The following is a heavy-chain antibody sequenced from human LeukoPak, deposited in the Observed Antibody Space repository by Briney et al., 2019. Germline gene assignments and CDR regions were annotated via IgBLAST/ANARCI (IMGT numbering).Heavy chain of an antibody. Sequence: SETLSLTCTVSGGTISSYYWNWIRQPPGKGLEWIGYIYYSGSTNYNPSLKSRVTISVDTSKNQFSLKLSSVTAADTAVYYCARIPYYYDSSGYYDYWGQGTLVTVSS. V-gene: IGHV4-59*01. CDR3: ARIPYYYDSSGYYDY. CDR2: IYYSGST. CDR1: GGTISSYY. D-gene: IGHD3-22*01. J-gene: IGHJ4*02.